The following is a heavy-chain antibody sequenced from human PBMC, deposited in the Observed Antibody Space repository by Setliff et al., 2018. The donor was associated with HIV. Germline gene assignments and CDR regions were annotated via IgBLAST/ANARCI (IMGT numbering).Heavy chain of an antibody. CDR1: GFTFSSYA. CDR3: AKDWVVGAAQAYYFDY. CDR2: ISGSGGST. D-gene: IGHD1-26*01. J-gene: IGHJ4*02. Sequence: GESLKISCAASGFTFSSYAMSWVRQAPGKGLEWVSAISGSGGSTYYADSVKGRFTISRDNSKNTLYLQMNSLRAEDTAVYYCAKDWVVGAAQAYYFDYWGQGTLVTVSS. V-gene: IGHV3-23*01.